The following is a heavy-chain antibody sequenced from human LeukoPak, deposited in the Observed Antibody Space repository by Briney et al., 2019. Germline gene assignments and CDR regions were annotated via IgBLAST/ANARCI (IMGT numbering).Heavy chain of an antibody. Sequence: SVKVSCKASRDTFNSYSISWLRQAPGQGLEWMGQIVPIFGTANYAQNFQGRVTITTDESTNTAYMELSSLRSEDTAVYYCARDQLDEGYGMDMWGQGTMVTVSS. D-gene: IGHD3-10*01. CDR2: IVPIFGTA. V-gene: IGHV1-69*05. CDR1: RDTFNSYS. J-gene: IGHJ3*01. CDR3: ARDQLDEGYGMDM.